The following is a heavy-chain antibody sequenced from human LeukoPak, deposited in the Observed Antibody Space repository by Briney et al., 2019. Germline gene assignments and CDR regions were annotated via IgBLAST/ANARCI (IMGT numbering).Heavy chain of an antibody. CDR2: ISGSGGST. J-gene: IGHJ4*02. D-gene: IGHD2-15*01. V-gene: IGHV3-23*01. Sequence: ETLSLTCTVSGASIGSYYWSWVRQAPGKGLEWVSAISGSGGSTYYADSVKGRFTISRDNSKNTLYLQMNSLRAEDTAVYYCARKASSLVVVVAATKNFDYWGQGTLVTVSS. CDR3: ARKASSLVVVVAATKNFDY. CDR1: GASIGSYY.